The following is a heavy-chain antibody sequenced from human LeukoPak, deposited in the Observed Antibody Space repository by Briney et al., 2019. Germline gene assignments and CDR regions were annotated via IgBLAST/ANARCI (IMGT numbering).Heavy chain of an antibody. CDR2: IWYDGSNK. V-gene: IGHV3-33*01. J-gene: IGHJ4*02. CDR1: GFTFSSYG. Sequence: GGSLRLSCAASGFTFSSYGMHWVRQAPGKGLEWVAVIWYDGSNKYYADSVEGRFTISRDNSKNTLYLQMNSLRAEDTAVYYCATSPLPLDGYSYFDYWGQGTLVTVSS. D-gene: IGHD5-24*01. CDR3: ATSPLPLDGYSYFDY.